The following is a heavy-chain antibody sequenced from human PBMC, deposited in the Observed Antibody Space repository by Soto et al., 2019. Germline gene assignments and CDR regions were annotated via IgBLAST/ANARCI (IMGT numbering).Heavy chain of an antibody. CDR2: IYYSGST. D-gene: IGHD6-13*01. V-gene: IGHV4-59*01. CDR3: ARGMGQQLVYY. CDR1: GGSISSYY. J-gene: IGHJ4*02. Sequence: QVQLQESGPGLVKPSETLSLTCTVSGGSISSYYWSWIRQPPGKGLEWIGYIYYSGSTNYNPSLKSRGTISVHTAKNQFSLKLSAVTAADTAVYYCARGMGQQLVYYWGQGTLVTVSS.